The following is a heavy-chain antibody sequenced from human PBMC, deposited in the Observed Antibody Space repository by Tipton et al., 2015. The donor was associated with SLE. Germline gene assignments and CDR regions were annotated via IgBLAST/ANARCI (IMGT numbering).Heavy chain of an antibody. CDR1: GFTFSIYG. CDR3: AKSLDNWNYEPYYDYGMDV. D-gene: IGHD1-7*01. J-gene: IGHJ6*02. Sequence: SLRLSCAASGFTFSIYGMHWVRQAPGKGLEWVAIISYDGSNKYYADSVKGRFTISRDNSKNTLYLQMNSLRAEDTAVYYCAKSLDNWNYEPYYDYGMDVWGQGTTVTVSS. V-gene: IGHV3-30*18. CDR2: ISYDGSNK.